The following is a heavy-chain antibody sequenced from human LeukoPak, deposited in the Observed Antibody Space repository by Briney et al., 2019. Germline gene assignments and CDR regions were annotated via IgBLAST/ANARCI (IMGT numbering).Heavy chain of an antibody. CDR3: ARDRYYDSSGYYYAYGMDV. Sequence: GASVKVSCKASGGTFISYAISWVRQAPGQGLEWVGGIIPNLQIANYAQKFQGRVTITADKSTSTAYMELTSLRYEDTAVYYCARDRYYDSSGYYYAYGMDVWGQGTTVTVSS. CDR1: GGTFISYA. D-gene: IGHD3-22*01. V-gene: IGHV1-69*04. J-gene: IGHJ6*02. CDR2: IIPNLQIA.